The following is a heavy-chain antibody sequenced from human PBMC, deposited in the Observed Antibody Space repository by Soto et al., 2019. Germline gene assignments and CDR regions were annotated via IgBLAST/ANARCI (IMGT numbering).Heavy chain of an antibody. Sequence: SETLSLTCTVSGGSISSYYWSWIRQPPGKGLEWIGYIYYSGSTNYNPSLKSRVTISVDTSKNQFSLKLSSVTAADTAVYYCARQASVAATPSVLDPWGQGTLVTVSS. CDR1: GGSISSYY. CDR2: IYYSGST. V-gene: IGHV4-59*08. D-gene: IGHD2-15*01. J-gene: IGHJ5*02. CDR3: ARQASVAATPSVLDP.